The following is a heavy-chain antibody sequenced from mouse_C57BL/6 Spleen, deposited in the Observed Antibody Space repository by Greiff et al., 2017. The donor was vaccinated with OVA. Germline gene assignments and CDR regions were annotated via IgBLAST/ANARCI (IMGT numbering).Heavy chain of an antibody. D-gene: IGHD2-10*01. CDR1: GYTFTSYW. Sequence: QVQLQQPGAELVRPGSSVKLSCKASGYTFTSYWLHWVKQRPIQGLEWIGNIDPSDSETHYNQKFKDKATLTVDKSSSTAYMQLSSLTSEDSAVYYCARKAAYYLDYRGQGTTLTVSS. CDR3: ARKAAYYLDY. J-gene: IGHJ2*01. CDR2: IDPSDSET. V-gene: IGHV1-52*01.